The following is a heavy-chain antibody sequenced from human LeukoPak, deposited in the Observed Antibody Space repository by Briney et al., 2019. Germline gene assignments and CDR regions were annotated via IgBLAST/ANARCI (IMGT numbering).Heavy chain of an antibody. CDR3: ARDYFRPDYDFWSGYYRDYYYMDV. CDR1: GGTFSSYA. J-gene: IGHJ6*03. Sequence: GASVTVSRKCSGGTFSSYAISWVRQPPGQGLEWVGGIIPIFCTANYAQKFQGRVTITADKSTSTAYMELSSLRSEDTAVYYWARDYFRPDYDFWSGYYRDYYYMDVWGKGTTVTVSS. D-gene: IGHD3-3*01. CDR2: IIPIFCTA. V-gene: IGHV1-69*06.